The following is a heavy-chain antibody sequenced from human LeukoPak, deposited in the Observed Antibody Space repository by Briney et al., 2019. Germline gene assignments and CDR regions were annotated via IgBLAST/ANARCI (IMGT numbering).Heavy chain of an antibody. CDR1: GYTFTTYW. Sequence: GESLKISCKGSGYTFTTYWIGWVRQMPGKGLEWMGIIYPGDSETRYSPSFQGQATISADKSISTTYLQWSSLKASDTAMYYCARHPCSGGSCYSGPFGYWGQGTLVTVSS. CDR3: ARHPCSGGSCYSGPFGY. V-gene: IGHV5-51*01. D-gene: IGHD2-15*01. J-gene: IGHJ4*02. CDR2: IYPGDSET.